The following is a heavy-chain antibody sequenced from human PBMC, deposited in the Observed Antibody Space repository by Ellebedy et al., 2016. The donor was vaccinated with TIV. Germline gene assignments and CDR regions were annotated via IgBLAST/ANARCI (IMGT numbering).Heavy chain of an antibody. V-gene: IGHV5-10-1*01. J-gene: IGHJ4*02. CDR3: ARPYCSSTSCYPHY. D-gene: IGHD2-2*01. CDR2: IDTSDSYT. CDR1: GYSFTSYW. Sequence: GESLKISCKGSGYSFTSYWIGWVRQMPGKGLEWMGRIDTSDSYTNYSPSFQGHVTISADKSISTAYLQWSSLKASDTAMYYCARPYCSSTSCYPHYWGQGTLVTVSS.